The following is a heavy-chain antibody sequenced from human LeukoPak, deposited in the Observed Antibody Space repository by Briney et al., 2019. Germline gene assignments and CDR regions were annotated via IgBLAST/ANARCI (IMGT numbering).Heavy chain of an antibody. Sequence: GGSLRLSCTASGFTFGDYAMSWVRQAPGKGLEWVGFIRSKAYGGTTEYAASVKGRFTISRDDSKSIAYLQMNSLKTEDTAVYYCTRDLFHYYGSHYMDVWGKGTTVTVSS. CDR1: GFTFGDYA. CDR2: IRSKAYGGTT. V-gene: IGHV3-49*04. J-gene: IGHJ6*03. CDR3: TRDLFHYYGSHYMDV. D-gene: IGHD3-10*01.